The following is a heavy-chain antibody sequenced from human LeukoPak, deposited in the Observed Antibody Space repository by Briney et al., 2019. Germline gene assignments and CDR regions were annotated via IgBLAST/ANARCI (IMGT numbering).Heavy chain of an antibody. CDR2: IWHSGST. CDR3: ARRGVAFDY. Sequence: SQTLSLTCTVSDGSISSGAYYWSWIRRPPGKGLEWIGYIWHSGSTYYNPSLRSRITMSVDRSKNQFSLKLSSVTAADTAVYYCARRGVAFDYWGQGTLVTVSS. V-gene: IGHV4-30-2*01. J-gene: IGHJ4*02. D-gene: IGHD3-10*01. CDR1: DGSISSGAYY.